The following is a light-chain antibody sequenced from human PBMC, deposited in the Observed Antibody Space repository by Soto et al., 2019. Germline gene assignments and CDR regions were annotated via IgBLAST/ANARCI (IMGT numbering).Light chain of an antibody. V-gene: IGKV1-9*01. Sequence: DIQMAQSQSSVSASVGDRVTITCRASQAISSYLAWYQHTPGKVPKVLIYVASTLQSGVPSRFSGSGSGTEFTLTISSLQPEDFATYYCQQLNNYPRTFGQGTRLEIK. CDR3: QQLNNYPRT. J-gene: IGKJ5*01. CDR1: QAISSY. CDR2: VAS.